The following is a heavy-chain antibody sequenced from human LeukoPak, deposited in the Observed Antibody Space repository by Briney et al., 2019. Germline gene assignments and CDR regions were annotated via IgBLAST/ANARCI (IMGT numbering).Heavy chain of an antibody. J-gene: IGHJ5*02. CDR1: GFTFSSYG. CDR2: IIGSDSST. CDR3: ARWYYYETSGLYYGSFDN. D-gene: IGHD3-22*01. Sequence: GGSLRLSCAASGFTFSSYGMSWVRQAPGKGLQWVSVIIGSDSSTYYADPVKGRFTISRDNARNTLYLQMNSLRAEDTAVYYCARWYYYETSGLYYGSFDNWGQGTLVTVSS. V-gene: IGHV3-23*01.